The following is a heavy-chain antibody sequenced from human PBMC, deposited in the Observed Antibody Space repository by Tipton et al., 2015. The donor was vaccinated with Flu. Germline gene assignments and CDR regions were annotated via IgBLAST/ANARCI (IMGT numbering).Heavy chain of an antibody. CDR2: IYSSGST. Sequence: PSLTCTVSGGSISNYYWSWIRQPAGKGLEWIGRIYSSGSTNYNPSLKSRVTMSVDTSRNQFSLRLTSVTAADTAVYYCANGPYSGDWYRFNYWGQGTLVTVSS. J-gene: IGHJ4*02. V-gene: IGHV4-4*07. CDR1: GGSISNYY. CDR3: ANGPYSGDWYRFNY. D-gene: IGHD6-19*01.